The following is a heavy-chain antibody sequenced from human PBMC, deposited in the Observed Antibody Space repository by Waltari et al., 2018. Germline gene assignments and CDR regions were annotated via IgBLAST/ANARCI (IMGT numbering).Heavy chain of an antibody. Sequence: EVQLLESGGGLVQPGGSLRLSCAASGFTFSSYAMSWVRQAPGKGLEWVSAISGSGGGTYYADSVKGRFTITRDNSKNTLYLQRNSLRAEDTAVYYCAKGDGWGGLTQSTFFGYSSGWSFDYWGQGTLVTVSS. D-gene: IGHD6-19*01. CDR3: AKGDGWGGLTQSTFFGYSSGWSFDY. V-gene: IGHV3-23*01. J-gene: IGHJ4*02. CDR2: ISGSGGGT. CDR1: GFTFSSYA.